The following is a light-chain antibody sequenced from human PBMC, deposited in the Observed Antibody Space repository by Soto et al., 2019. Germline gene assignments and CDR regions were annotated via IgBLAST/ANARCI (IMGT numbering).Light chain of an antibody. V-gene: IGKV3-11*01. Sequence: EIVLTQSPATLSLSPGERATLSCRDSQRVSSYLAWYQPKPGQAPRLLIYDASNKATGIPARFSGSGSGTDFTLTISSLEPEDFAVYYWQQRSNWPPFTFGPGTKVDIK. CDR3: QQRSNWPPFT. J-gene: IGKJ3*01. CDR2: DAS. CDR1: QRVSSY.